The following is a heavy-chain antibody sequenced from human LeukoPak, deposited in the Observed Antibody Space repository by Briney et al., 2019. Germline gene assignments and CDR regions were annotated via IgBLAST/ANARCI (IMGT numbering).Heavy chain of an antibody. D-gene: IGHD6-6*01. J-gene: IGHJ4*02. CDR1: GFTFSSYS. CDR2: ISSSSSTI. V-gene: IGHV3-48*04. CDR3: ASGSWSANY. Sequence: GGSLRLSCAASGFTFSSYSMNWVRQAPGKGLEWVSYISSSSSTIYYADSVKGRFTISRDNAKNSLYLQMNSLRAEDTAVYYCASGSWSANYWGQGTLVTVSS.